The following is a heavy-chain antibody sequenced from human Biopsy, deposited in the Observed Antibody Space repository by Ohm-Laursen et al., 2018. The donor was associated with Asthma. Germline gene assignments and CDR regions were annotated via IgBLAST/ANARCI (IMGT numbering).Heavy chain of an antibody. D-gene: IGHD2-2*01. CDR3: ARKAGSCISRTCYSLDF. V-gene: IGHV1-69*13. J-gene: IGHJ4*02. CDR1: GGTFNTYV. CDR2: INSVFGTR. Sequence: VASVKVSCKSLGGTFNTYVIGWVRQAPGQGLEWMGGINSVFGTRTYPQKFQDRVTITADDSTSTVYMELSSLRSEDTAVYYCARKAGSCISRTCYSLDFWGQGTLVTVSS.